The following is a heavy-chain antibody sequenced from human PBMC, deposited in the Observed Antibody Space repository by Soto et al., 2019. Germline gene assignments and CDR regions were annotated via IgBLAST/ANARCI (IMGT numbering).Heavy chain of an antibody. D-gene: IGHD5-18*01. CDR2: FYLGDSDT. J-gene: IGHJ4*02. CDR3: ARLGRVRTAMVTGYFDY. Sequence: YWIGWVRQMPGKGLEWMGIFYLGDSDTRYSPSFQGQVTISADKSISTAYLQWSSLKASDTAFFYCARLGRVRTAMVTGYFDYWGQGTLVTVSS. CDR1: YW. V-gene: IGHV5-51*01.